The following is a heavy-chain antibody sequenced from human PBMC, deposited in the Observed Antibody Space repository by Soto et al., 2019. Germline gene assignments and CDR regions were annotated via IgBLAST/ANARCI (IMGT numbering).Heavy chain of an antibody. CDR1: GFTFSSYS. D-gene: IGHD1-1*01. CDR2: ISSSSSTI. CDR3: ARGTGIDY. Sequence: GGSLRLSCAASGFTFSSYSMNWVRQAPGKGLEWVSYISSSSSTIYYADSVKGRFTISRDNAKNSLYLQMNSLRAEDTAVYYCARGTGIDYWGQGTLVTVSS. J-gene: IGHJ4*02. V-gene: IGHV3-48*01.